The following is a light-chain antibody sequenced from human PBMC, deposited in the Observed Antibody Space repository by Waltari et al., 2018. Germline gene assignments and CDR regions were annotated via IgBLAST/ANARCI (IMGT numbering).Light chain of an antibody. CDR2: MVS. V-gene: IGKV2-28*01. CDR1: QSLRHSNGYTF. Sequence: DIVMIPSPLFLPVTPGEPASVSCRSSQSLRHSNGYTFLDWYLQKPGQSPQLLIYMVSSLASGVPDRFSGSGSGTDFTLKISRVEAEDVGIYYCMQARQTPWTFGQGTRVEIK. CDR3: MQARQTPWT. J-gene: IGKJ1*01.